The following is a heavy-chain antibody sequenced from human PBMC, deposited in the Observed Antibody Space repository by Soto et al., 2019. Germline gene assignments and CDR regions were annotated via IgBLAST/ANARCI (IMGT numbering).Heavy chain of an antibody. CDR3: TRGHDSSGYYYKTPNFDY. Sequence: GGSLRLSCTASGFTFGDYAMSWVRQAPGKGLEWVGFIRSKAYGGTTEYAASVKGRFTISRDDSKSIAYLQMNSLKTEDTAVYYCTRGHDSSGYYYKTPNFDYWGQGTLVTVSS. D-gene: IGHD3-22*01. J-gene: IGHJ4*02. V-gene: IGHV3-49*04. CDR2: IRSKAYGGTT. CDR1: GFTFGDYA.